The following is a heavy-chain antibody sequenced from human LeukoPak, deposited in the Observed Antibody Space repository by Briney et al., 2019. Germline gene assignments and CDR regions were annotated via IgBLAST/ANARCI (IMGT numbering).Heavy chain of an antibody. CDR3: ASSTSWLGWWYFDY. Sequence: GGSLRLSCAASGFIFRGYWMHWVRQAPGKGLVWVSRINSDGSSTNYADSVKGRFTVSRDNAKNTLYLQMNSLRAEDTAVYYCASSTSWLGWWYFDYWGQGTLVTVSS. V-gene: IGHV3-74*01. CDR2: INSDGSST. CDR1: GFIFRGYW. J-gene: IGHJ4*02. D-gene: IGHD2-2*01.